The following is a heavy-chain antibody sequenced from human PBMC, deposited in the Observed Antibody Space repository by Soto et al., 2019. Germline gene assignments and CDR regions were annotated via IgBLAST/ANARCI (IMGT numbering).Heavy chain of an antibody. Sequence: QVQLVESGGGVVQPGRSLRLSCAASGFTLSANDMHWVRQAPGKGPEWVAVMSYDGSRQYYADSVKGRFTISRDTSKSTLYLQMNSLTTEDTAVYYCARGGWYASWSSSDCWGQGTLVTVSS. CDR2: MSYDGSRQ. CDR1: GFTLSAND. CDR3: ARGGWYASWSSSDC. J-gene: IGHJ4*02. D-gene: IGHD2-2*01. V-gene: IGHV3-30*03.